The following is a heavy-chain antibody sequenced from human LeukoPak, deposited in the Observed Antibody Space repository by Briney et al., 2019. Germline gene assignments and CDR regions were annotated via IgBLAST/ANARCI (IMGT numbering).Heavy chain of an antibody. V-gene: IGHV3-7*01. CDR1: GFAFSDYY. J-gene: IGHJ6*02. CDR2: IKQDGMEK. D-gene: IGHD3-22*01. CDR3: ARAYDSSGYSPLYYYYYGMDV. Sequence: GSLHLSCAASGFAFSDYYMSWVRRAPGKGLEWVANIKQDGMEKYYVDSVKGRFTISRDNAKNSLYLQMNSLRAEDTAVYYCARAYDSSGYSPLYYYYYGMDVWGQGTTVTVSS.